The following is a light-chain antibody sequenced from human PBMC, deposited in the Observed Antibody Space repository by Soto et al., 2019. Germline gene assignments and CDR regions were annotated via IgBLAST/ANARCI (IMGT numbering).Light chain of an antibody. V-gene: IGKV1-5*03. CDR3: QQYDVYST. J-gene: IGKJ1*01. CDR1: QSISGW. Sequence: DIQMTQSPSTLSASLGDRVIITCRASQSISGWLAWYQQKPGIAPKLLIYKASTLQDGVPPRFSGSGFGTEFTLTISSLQPDDCGLYYCQQYDVYSTFGQGTRWIS. CDR2: KAS.